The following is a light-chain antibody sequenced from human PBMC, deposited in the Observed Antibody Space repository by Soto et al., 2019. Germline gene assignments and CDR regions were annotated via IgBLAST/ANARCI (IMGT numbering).Light chain of an antibody. CDR3: SSYTGSVTLV. CDR2: EVS. J-gene: IGLJ2*01. Sequence: QSALTQPASVSGSPGQSITISCTGTSSDVGGYNFVSWYQQHPGKAPKLMIFEVSNRPSGVSYRFSGSKSGNTASLTISGLQGEDEADYYCSSYTGSVTLVFGGGTKLTVL. V-gene: IGLV2-14*01. CDR1: SSDVGGYNF.